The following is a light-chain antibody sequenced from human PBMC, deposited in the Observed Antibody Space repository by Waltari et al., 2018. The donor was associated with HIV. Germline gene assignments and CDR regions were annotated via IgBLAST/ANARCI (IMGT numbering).Light chain of an antibody. CDR2: DAS. Sequence: QSALTQPAPVSGPPGQSITISSTGTSSAVGAYNYVSWYQLHLGKAPKLMIYDASNRPSGVSDRFSGSKSANTASLTISGLQAEDEAHYYCSSYTSSSTVVFGGGTKLTVL. CDR1: SSAVGAYNY. J-gene: IGLJ2*01. CDR3: SSYTSSSTVV. V-gene: IGLV2-14*03.